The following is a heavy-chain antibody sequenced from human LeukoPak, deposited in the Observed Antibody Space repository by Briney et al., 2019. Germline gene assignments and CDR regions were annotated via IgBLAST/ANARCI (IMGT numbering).Heavy chain of an antibody. CDR3: ARDHLDYGMDV. J-gene: IGHJ6*02. Sequence: GGSLRLSCAASGFTFSSYSMNWVRQAPGKGLEWVSSISSSSSYIYYADSVKGRFTISRDNAKNSLYLQMNSLRAEDTAVYYCARDHLDYGMDVWGQGTTVTVSS. D-gene: IGHD3-3*02. V-gene: IGHV3-21*01. CDR2: ISSSSSYI. CDR1: GFTFSSYS.